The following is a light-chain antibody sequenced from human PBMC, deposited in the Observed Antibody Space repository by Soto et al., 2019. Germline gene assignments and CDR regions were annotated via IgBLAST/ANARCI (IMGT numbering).Light chain of an antibody. V-gene: IGKV1-5*03. J-gene: IGKJ2*01. CDR2: KAS. Sequence: DIQMTQSPSTLSASVGDRVTITCRASQTISNWLAWYQQRPGKAPNLLIYKASTLESGVSSRFSGSGSGTEFTLTISSLKPDDFATYYCQHYNSYPYTFGQWTQLEIK. CDR3: QHYNSYPYT. CDR1: QTISNW.